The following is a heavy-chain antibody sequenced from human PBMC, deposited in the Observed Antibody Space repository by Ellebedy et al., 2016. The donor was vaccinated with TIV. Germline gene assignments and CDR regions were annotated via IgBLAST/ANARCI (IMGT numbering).Heavy chain of an antibody. D-gene: IGHD3-22*01. CDR3: AKDLRIALIEDSFDI. J-gene: IGHJ3*02. CDR1: GFTFSSHA. Sequence: GESLKISCAVSGFTFSSHAMHWVRQAQGKGLEWVALIWSDGSLNYYADSVKGRFTISSDKSKNTLYLQMNSLRAEDTAVYYCAKDLRIALIEDSFDIWGQGTMVTVSS. V-gene: IGHV3-30*02. CDR2: IWSDGSLN.